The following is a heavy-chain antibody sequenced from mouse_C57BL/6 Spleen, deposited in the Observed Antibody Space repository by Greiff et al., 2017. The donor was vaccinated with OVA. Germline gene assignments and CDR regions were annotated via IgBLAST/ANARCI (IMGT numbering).Heavy chain of an antibody. V-gene: IGHV1-26*01. D-gene: IGHD1-1*01. CDR2: INPNNGGT. Sequence: EVQLQQSGPELVKPGASVKISCKASGYTFTDYYMNWVKQSHGKSLEWIGDINPNNGGTSYNQKFKGKATLTVDKSSSTAYMELRSLTSEDSAVYYCADLYYGSSYWYFDVWGTGTTVTVSS. J-gene: IGHJ1*03. CDR1: GYTFTDYY. CDR3: ADLYYGSSYWYFDV.